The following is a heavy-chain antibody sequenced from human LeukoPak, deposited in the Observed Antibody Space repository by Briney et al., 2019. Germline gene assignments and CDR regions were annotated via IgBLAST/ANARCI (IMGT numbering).Heavy chain of an antibody. J-gene: IGHJ4*02. Sequence: PSETLSLTCTVSGGSISSSSYYWGWRRQPPGKGLVWIGGIYYSGSTYYNPSLKRRVTISVDTSKNQFSLKLSSVTAADTAVFYCARGEYSSGWKGYWGQGTLVTVSS. V-gene: IGHV4-39*07. D-gene: IGHD6-19*01. CDR3: ARGEYSSGWKGY. CDR1: GGSISSSSYY. CDR2: IYYSGST.